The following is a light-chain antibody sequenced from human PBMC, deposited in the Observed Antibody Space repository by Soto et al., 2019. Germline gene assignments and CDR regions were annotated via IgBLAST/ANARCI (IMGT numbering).Light chain of an antibody. J-gene: IGKJ1*01. Sequence: DVVMTPSPGSLAVSLGERATINCKSSQRALSSSINKNYLAWYQQKPGQPPKLPFYWASTGESGVPDRVNGSGSGTELTLTISSLQAEDVAVYYCQQYYSTSWTFGQGTKVEIK. CDR3: QQYYSTSWT. CDR2: WAS. CDR1: QRALSSSINKNY. V-gene: IGKV4-1*01.